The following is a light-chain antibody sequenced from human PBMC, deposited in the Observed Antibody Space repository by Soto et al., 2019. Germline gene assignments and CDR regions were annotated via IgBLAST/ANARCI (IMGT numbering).Light chain of an antibody. J-gene: IGLJ1*01. CDR3: KSYAGSNTYV. Sequence: QSVLTQPPSASGSPGQSVTISCTGTKSDSGVYDFVSWYQHHPGKAPRLIIYEVVQRPSGVPDRFSGSKSGNTASLTVSGLQAADEADYFCKSYAGSNTYVFGSGTKV. V-gene: IGLV2-8*01. CDR1: KSDSGVYDF. CDR2: EVV.